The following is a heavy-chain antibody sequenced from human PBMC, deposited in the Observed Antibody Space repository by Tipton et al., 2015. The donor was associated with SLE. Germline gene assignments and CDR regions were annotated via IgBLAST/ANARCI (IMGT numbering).Heavy chain of an antibody. CDR1: GGSISSYY. Sequence: TLSLTCTVSGGSISSYYWSWIRQPPGKGLGWIGSIYYSGSTYYNPSLESRVTISVDTSKNQFTLKLSSVTAADTAVFYCAHANWGTNFDYWGQGTLVTVSS. J-gene: IGHJ4*02. D-gene: IGHD7-27*01. V-gene: IGHV4-59*04. CDR3: AHANWGTNFDY. CDR2: IYYSGST.